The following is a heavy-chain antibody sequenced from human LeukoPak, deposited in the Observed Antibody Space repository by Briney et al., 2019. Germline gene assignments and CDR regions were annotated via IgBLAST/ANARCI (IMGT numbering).Heavy chain of an antibody. J-gene: IGHJ4*02. V-gene: IGHV4-61*01. CDR3: ARVSDILTGFDY. CDR2: IYYSGST. Sequence: PSETLSLTCTVSGGSVSSGSYYWSWIRQPPGKGLEWIGYIYYSGSTNYNPSLKSRVTISVDTSKNQFSLKLSSVTAADTAVYYCARVSDILTGFDYWGQGTLVTVSS. CDR1: GGSVSSGSYY. D-gene: IGHD3-9*01.